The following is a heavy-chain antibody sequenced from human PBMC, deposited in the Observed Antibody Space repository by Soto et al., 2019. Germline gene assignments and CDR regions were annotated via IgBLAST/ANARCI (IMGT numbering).Heavy chain of an antibody. CDR3: ARHEGCTSNRCPQFYYGMDV. D-gene: IGHD2-2*01. Sequence: QVQLQESGPGLVKPSETLSLTCTVSGDSISSYYWSWIRQPPGKGLEWVGYIFYSGSTKYNPSLKSRVTTSIDTYTNQYSLKLSSVTAADTAVYYWARHEGCTSNRCPQFYYGMDVWGQGTTVTVSS. J-gene: IGHJ6*02. CDR2: IFYSGST. V-gene: IGHV4-59*08. CDR1: GDSISSYY.